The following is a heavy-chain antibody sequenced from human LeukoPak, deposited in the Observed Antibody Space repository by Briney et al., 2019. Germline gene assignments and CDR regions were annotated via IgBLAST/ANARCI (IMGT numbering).Heavy chain of an antibody. CDR3: ARDMVVVVPAAIHYYGMDV. V-gene: IGHV3-30*03. CDR2: ISYDGSNK. CDR1: GFTFSSYG. Sequence: PGRSLRLSCAASGFTFSSYGMHWVRQAPGKGLEWVAVISYDGSNKYYADSVKGRFTISRDNSKNTLYLQMNSLRAEDTAVYYCARDMVVVVPAAIHYYGMDVWGQGTTVTVSS. J-gene: IGHJ6*02. D-gene: IGHD2-2*01.